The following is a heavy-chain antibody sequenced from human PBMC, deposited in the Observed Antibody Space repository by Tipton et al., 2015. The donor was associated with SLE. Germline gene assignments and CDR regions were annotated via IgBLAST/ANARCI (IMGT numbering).Heavy chain of an antibody. V-gene: IGHV3-30*02. CDR3: AKRLPIKTARPYWHYYGMDV. J-gene: IGHJ6*02. Sequence: GSLRLSCAASGFSFSDYGMHWVRQAPGKGLEWVAFIRYHGSDKYYTDSVKGRFTISRDNSKSTLYLQMNGLRPEDTAVYYCAKRLPIKTARPYWHYYGMDVWGRGTTVTVSS. CDR2: IRYHGSDK. CDR1: GFSFSDYG. D-gene: IGHD6-6*01.